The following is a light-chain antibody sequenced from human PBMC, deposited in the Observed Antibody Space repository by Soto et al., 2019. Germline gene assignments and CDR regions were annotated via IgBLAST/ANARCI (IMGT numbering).Light chain of an antibody. CDR2: EVS. Sequence: QSALTQPASVSGSPGQSITISCTGTSSNVGSDNLVSWYQQHPGKAPKLMIYEVSKRPSGVSNRFSGSKSGNTASLTISGLQAEDEADYYCCSYAGSSSWVFGGGTQLTVL. CDR3: CSYAGSSSWV. CDR1: SSNVGSDNL. J-gene: IGLJ3*02. V-gene: IGLV2-23*02.